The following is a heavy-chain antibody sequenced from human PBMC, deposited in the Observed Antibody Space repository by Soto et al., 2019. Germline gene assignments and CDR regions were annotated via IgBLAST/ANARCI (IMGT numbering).Heavy chain of an antibody. Sequence: QVQLVQSGAEVKKPGASVKVSCKASGYTFTSYGISWVRQAPGQGLEWMGWISAYNGNTNYAQKLQGRVTMTTDTSTSTDYLELRSMRSDDTDVYYWARGFDDCWSGDPEDYYYYGMDVWGQGTTVTVSS. J-gene: IGHJ6*02. D-gene: IGHD3-3*01. CDR1: GYTFTSYG. V-gene: IGHV1-18*04. CDR2: ISAYNGNT. CDR3: ARGFDDCWSGDPEDYYYYGMDV.